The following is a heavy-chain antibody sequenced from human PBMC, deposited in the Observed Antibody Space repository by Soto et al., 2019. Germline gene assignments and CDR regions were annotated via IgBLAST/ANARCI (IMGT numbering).Heavy chain of an antibody. D-gene: IGHD2-21*02. Sequence: QVQLVQSGAEVKKPGASVKVSCKASGDTFTDYYIHWVRQAPGQGLEWMGTVNPSGGHTTYAQHFLGRVTMTRDTSTSTLYMELTSLTSEETAVYYCARGGHVVVVTAALDYWGQGTLVTVSS. CDR1: GDTFTDYY. J-gene: IGHJ4*02. V-gene: IGHV1-46*01. CDR2: VNPSGGHT. CDR3: ARGGHVVVVTAALDY.